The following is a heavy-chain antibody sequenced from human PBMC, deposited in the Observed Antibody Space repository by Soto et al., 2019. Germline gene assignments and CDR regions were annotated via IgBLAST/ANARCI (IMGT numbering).Heavy chain of an antibody. Sequence: QVHLQQWGAGLLKPSETLSLTCAVNGGSLTGYYWSWIRQPPGKGLEWIGEIKDGGVTNYSPSLKGRVPMSADTPKKQFSPQLNSVTAADTAVYYCARCQEGTVATHWDPGTLVTVSS. D-gene: IGHD5-12*01. CDR2: IKDGGVT. V-gene: IGHV4-34*01. J-gene: IGHJ4*02. CDR3: ARCQEGTVATH. CDR1: GGSLTGYY.